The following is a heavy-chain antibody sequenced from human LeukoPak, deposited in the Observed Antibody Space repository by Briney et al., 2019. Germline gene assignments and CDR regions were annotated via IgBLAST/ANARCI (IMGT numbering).Heavy chain of an antibody. CDR1: GGSFSGYY. CDR2: INHSGST. D-gene: IGHD3-10*01. V-gene: IGHV4-34*01. J-gene: IGHJ4*02. CDR3: ARGLGIYYGSGSYNY. Sequence: SETLSLTCAVYGGSFSGYYWSWIRQPPGKGLEWIGEINHSGSTNYNPSLKSRVTISVDTSKNQFSLKLSSVTAADTAVYYCARGLGIYYGSGSYNYWCQGTRVTVSS.